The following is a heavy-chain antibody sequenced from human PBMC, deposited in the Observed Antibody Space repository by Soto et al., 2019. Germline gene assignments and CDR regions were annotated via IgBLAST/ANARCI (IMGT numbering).Heavy chain of an antibody. V-gene: IGHV3-74*01. J-gene: IGHJ6*02. D-gene: IGHD3-22*01. CDR3: ARRAWDSYYAIDV. Sequence: GGSLRLSCAGSGFTFSRYWMHWVRQVPGKGLVWVANIVSDGSRTTYADSVKGRFVISRDNPKNTLYLEMNSLRPEDTAVYFCARRAWDSYYAIDVWGQGTTVTVSS. CDR1: GFTFSRYW. CDR2: IVSDGSRT.